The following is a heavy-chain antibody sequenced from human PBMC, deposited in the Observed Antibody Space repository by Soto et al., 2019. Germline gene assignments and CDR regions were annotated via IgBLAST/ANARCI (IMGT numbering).Heavy chain of an antibody. Sequence: SETLSLTCTVSGGSISSAGYYWSWIRQHPGKGLEWIGYIYFSGVTYYNPSLESRVTISVDTSKNQFSLRLSSVTAADTAVYYCARDPWRTPPEAAFDVWGQGTKVTVSS. J-gene: IGHJ3*01. CDR3: ARDPWRTPPEAAFDV. D-gene: IGHD1-1*01. V-gene: IGHV4-31*03. CDR1: GGSISSAGYY. CDR2: IYFSGVT.